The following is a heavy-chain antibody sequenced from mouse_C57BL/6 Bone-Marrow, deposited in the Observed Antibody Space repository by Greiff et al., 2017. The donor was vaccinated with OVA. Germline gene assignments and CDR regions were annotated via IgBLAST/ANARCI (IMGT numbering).Heavy chain of an antibody. V-gene: IGHV1-7*01. CDR2: INPSSGYT. D-gene: IGHD1-1*01. Sequence: VQLQQSGAELAKPGASVTLSCKASGYTFTSYWMHWVKQRPGQGLEWIGYINPSSGYTKYNQKFKNKATLTADKSSSTAYMQLSSLTYEDSAVYYCASLITTLVPDYWGQGTTLTVSS. J-gene: IGHJ2*01. CDR3: ASLITTLVPDY. CDR1: GYTFTSYW.